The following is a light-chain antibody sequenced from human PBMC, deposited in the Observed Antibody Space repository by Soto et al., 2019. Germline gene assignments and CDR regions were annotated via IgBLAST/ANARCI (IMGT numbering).Light chain of an antibody. CDR2: DAS. Sequence: IQMTQSPSPTSSSVGDRVTITCLASQSISSWLAWYQQKPGKAPKLLIYDASSLESGVPSRFSGSGSGTEFTLTISSLQPDDFATYYCQQYNSYSGTFGQGTKVDIK. CDR3: QQYNSYSGT. J-gene: IGKJ1*01. CDR1: QSISSW. V-gene: IGKV1-5*01.